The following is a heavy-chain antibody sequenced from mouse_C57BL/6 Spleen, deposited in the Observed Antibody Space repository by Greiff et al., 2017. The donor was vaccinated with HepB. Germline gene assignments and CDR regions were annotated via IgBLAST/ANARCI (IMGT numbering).Heavy chain of an antibody. J-gene: IGHJ1*03. CDR3: ARGGSSWYFDV. V-gene: IGHV5-17*01. CDR2: ISSGSSTN. D-gene: IGHD1-1*01. CDR1: GFTFSDYG. Sequence: EVKLVESGGGLVKPGGSLKLSCAASGFTFSDYGMHWVRQAPEKGLEWVAYISSGSSTNYYADTVKGRCTISRDNAKNTLLLQMTSLRSEDTAMYYCARGGSSWYFDVWGTGTTVTVSS.